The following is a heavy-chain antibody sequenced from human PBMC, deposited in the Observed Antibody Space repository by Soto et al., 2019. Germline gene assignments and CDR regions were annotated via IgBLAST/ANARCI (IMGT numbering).Heavy chain of an antibody. J-gene: IGHJ4*02. Sequence: GGSLRLSCAASGFTFSSYWMSWVRQAPGKGLEWVANIKQDGSEKYYVDSVKGRFTISRDNSKNSLYLQMNSLRAEDTAVYYCAKVGWELPTNYFDYWGQGTLVTVSS. CDR3: AKVGWELPTNYFDY. V-gene: IGHV3-7*05. CDR2: IKQDGSEK. D-gene: IGHD1-26*01. CDR1: GFTFSSYW.